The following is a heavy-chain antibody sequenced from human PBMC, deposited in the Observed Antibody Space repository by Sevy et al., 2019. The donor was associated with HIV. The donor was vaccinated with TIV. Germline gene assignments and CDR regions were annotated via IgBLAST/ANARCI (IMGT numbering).Heavy chain of an antibody. CDR3: ASQPEYRSTYYGFSLSRTFDS. D-gene: IGHD6-6*01. CDR1: GGSITSNNYY. Sequence: SETLSLTCSVSGGSITSNNYYWGWIRQPPGKGLEWIGSIYHSGNTYYNPSLKSRVTVSVDTSRSHFSLKVTSVAASDTAVYFCASQPEYRSTYYGFSLSRTFDSWGPGTLVTVSS. V-gene: IGHV4-39*01. CDR2: IYHSGNT. J-gene: IGHJ4*02.